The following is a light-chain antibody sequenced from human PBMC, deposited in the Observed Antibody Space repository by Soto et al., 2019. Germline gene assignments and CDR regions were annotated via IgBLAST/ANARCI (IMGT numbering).Light chain of an antibody. CDR1: SSNLGAGYD. Sequence: QLVLTQPPSVSGAPGQRVTFSCTGNSSNLGAGYDVHWYKQVPGAAPKLVIFGNRNRPSGVPERFSGSKSGTSASLAITGLQAEDEADYYCQAYDYSLTASVFGGGTKVTVL. V-gene: IGLV1-40*01. CDR3: QAYDYSLTASV. CDR2: GNR. J-gene: IGLJ3*02.